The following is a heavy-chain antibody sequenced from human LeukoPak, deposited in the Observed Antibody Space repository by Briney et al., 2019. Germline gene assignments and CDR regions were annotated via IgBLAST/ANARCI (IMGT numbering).Heavy chain of an antibody. V-gene: IGHV4-39*07. CDR1: GGSISSSSYY. J-gene: IGHJ3*02. CDR2: ISYSGRT. D-gene: IGHD4-17*01. CDR3: ARGDPAYGDYVRAFDI. Sequence: SETLSLTCTVSGGSISSSSYYWGWIRQPPGKGLEWIGSISYSGRTYYNPSLESRVTISVDASKNQFSLELSSVTAADTAVYYCARGDPAYGDYVRAFDIWGQGTMVTVSS.